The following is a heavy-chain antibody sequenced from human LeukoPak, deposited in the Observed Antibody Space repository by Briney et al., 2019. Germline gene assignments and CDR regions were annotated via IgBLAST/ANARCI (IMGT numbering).Heavy chain of an antibody. CDR2: VYYSGST. D-gene: IGHD6-13*01. J-gene: IGHJ5*02. CDR3: ARGCSAGTPHNWFDP. V-gene: IGHV4-59*01. Sequence: SETLSLTCTVSGGFISGYYWSWIRQPPGKGLEWIGYVYYSGSTNYNPSLKCLVTISVDTSKNQFSLKLSSVTAADTAVYYCARGCSAGTPHNWFDPWGQGTLVTVSS. CDR1: GGFISGYY.